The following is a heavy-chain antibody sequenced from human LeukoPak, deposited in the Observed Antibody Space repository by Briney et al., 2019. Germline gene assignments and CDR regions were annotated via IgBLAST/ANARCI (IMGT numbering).Heavy chain of an antibody. V-gene: IGHV1-8*03. D-gene: IGHD3-3*01. J-gene: IGHJ3*02. CDR2: MNPNSGNT. Sequence: ASVKASCKASGYTFTSYDINWVRQATGQGLEWMGWMNPNSGNTGYAQKFQGRVTITRNTSISTAYMELSSLRSEDTAVYYCARGAGYYDFWSGDAFDIWGQGTMVTVSS. CDR1: GYTFTSYD. CDR3: ARGAGYYDFWSGDAFDI.